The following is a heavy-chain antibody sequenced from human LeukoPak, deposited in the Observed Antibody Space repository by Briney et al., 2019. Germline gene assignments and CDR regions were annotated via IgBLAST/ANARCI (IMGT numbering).Heavy chain of an antibody. CDR1: GFTFSSYS. J-gene: IGHJ4*02. CDR3: ARDRGAGYSYGYFDY. Sequence: PGGSLRLSCAASGFTFSSYSMNWVRQAPGKGLEWVSSISSSSSYIYYADSVKGRFTISRDNAKNSLYLQMNSLRAEDTAVYYCARDRGAGYSYGYFDYWGQGTLVTVSS. V-gene: IGHV3-21*01. D-gene: IGHD5-18*01. CDR2: ISSSSSYI.